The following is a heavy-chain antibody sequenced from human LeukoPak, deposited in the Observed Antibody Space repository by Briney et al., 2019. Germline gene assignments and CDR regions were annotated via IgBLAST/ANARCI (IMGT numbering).Heavy chain of an antibody. CDR3: ASGLGAGYSSSWYWFDP. CDR2: IIPILGIA. CDR1: GGTFSSYA. D-gene: IGHD6-13*01. Sequence: GASVKVSCKASGGTFSSYAISWVRQAPGQGLECMGRIIPILGIANYAQKFQGRVTITADQSTSTAYMELSSLRSEDTAVYYCASGLGAGYSSSWYWFDPWGQGTLVTVSS. V-gene: IGHV1-69*04. J-gene: IGHJ5*02.